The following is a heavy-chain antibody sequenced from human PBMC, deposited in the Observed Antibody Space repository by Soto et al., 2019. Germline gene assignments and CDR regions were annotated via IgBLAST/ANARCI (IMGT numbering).Heavy chain of an antibody. D-gene: IGHD4-17*01. CDR2: IHSTRSP. CDR3: ARSPAYGDYANLDT. V-gene: IGHV4-61*02. Sequence: SETLSLTCTVSGGSISSGDYYWNRIRQPAGKGLEWIGRIHSTRSPNYNPSLKSRVTMSVDTSKNQFSLKLNLTSVTAADTAVYYCARSPAYGDYANLDTWGQGTLVTVSS. CDR1: GGSISSGDYY. J-gene: IGHJ5*02.